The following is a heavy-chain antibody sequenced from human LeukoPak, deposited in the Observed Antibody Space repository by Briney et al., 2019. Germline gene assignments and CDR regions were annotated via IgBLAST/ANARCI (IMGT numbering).Heavy chain of an antibody. CDR1: GFSISSFP. CDR3: VRVHDWAFDL. J-gene: IGHJ3*01. D-gene: IGHD3-9*01. CDR2: IRRESEFI. Sequence: GGSLRLSCADSGFSISSFPFNWVRQAPGKGLEWIAHIRRESEFISYADSVKGRFTISRDNGKKTLYLQMSSLRDEDTAVYFCVRVHDWAFDLWGQGTMVTVSS. V-gene: IGHV3-48*02.